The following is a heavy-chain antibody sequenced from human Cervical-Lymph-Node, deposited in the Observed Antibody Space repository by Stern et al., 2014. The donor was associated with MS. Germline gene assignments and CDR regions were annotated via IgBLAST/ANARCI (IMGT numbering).Heavy chain of an antibody. D-gene: IGHD1-1*01. CDR3: ARRGHGYMGIDY. CDR2: INPGDSET. Sequence: EVQLVESGAEVRKPGESLRISCEGSGYRFTNNWIGWVRQAPGEGLEWMGIINPGDSETRYSPYFQDEVTILVGKSNSITYLQWSSLKASDTAIYYCARRGHGYMGIDYWGQGTLVTVSS. V-gene: IGHV5-51*03. CDR1: GYRFTNNW. J-gene: IGHJ4*02.